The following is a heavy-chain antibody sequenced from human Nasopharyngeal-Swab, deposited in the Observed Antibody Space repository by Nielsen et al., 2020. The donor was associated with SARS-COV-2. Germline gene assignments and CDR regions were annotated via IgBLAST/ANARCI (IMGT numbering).Heavy chain of an antibody. CDR2: IYYSGFT. V-gene: IGHV4-39*07. CDR3: ARENGGGWFDP. J-gene: IGHJ5*02. Sequence: SETLSLTCTVSGGSISSSSYYWGWIRQPPGKGLEWIGSIYYSGFTYYNPSLKSRVTISVDTSKNQFSLKLSSVTAADTAVYYCARENGGGWFDPWGQGTLVTVSS. CDR1: GGSISSSSYY. D-gene: IGHD4-23*01.